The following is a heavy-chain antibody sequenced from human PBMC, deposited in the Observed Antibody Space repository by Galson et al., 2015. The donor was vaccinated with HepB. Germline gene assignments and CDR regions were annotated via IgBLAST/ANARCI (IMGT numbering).Heavy chain of an antibody. Sequence: TLSLTCTVSGGSISSGGYYWSWIRQHPGKGLEWIGYIYYSGGTYYNPSLKSRVTISVDTSKNQFSLKLTSVTAADTAVYYCARVPVVVAARGDWFDPWGQGTLVTVSS. J-gene: IGHJ5*02. CDR1: GGSISSGGYY. V-gene: IGHV4-31*03. D-gene: IGHD2-15*01. CDR3: ARVPVVVAARGDWFDP. CDR2: IYYSGGT.